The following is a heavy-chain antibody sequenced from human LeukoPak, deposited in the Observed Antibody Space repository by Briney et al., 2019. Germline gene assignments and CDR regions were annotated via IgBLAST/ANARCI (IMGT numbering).Heavy chain of an antibody. D-gene: IGHD6-19*01. CDR2: INPNSGDT. J-gene: IGHJ3*02. CDR3: ARRYSSGWYDAFDI. V-gene: IGHV1-2*02. Sequence: ASVKVSCKASGYTFTVYYMHWVRQAPGQGLEWMGWINPNSGDTNYAQKFQGRVTMTRDTSISTAYMELSRLRSDDTAVYYYARRYSSGWYDAFDIWGQGTMVTVSS. CDR1: GYTFTVYY.